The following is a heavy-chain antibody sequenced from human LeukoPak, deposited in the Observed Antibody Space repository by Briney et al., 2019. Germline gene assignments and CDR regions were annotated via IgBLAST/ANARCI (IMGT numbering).Heavy chain of an antibody. D-gene: IGHD4-17*01. V-gene: IGHV1-18*01. CDR3: ARMRGMTTETYFDS. Sequence: ASVKVSCEASGYTLTSYGISWVRQVPGQGPVWMGWITAGSGNTATINSAENLQGRVTMTTDTSANTAFMELRSLRSDDTAVYYCARMRGMTTETYFDSWGQGTLVTVSS. CDR1: GYTLTSYG. J-gene: IGHJ4*02. CDR2: ITAGSGNTATI.